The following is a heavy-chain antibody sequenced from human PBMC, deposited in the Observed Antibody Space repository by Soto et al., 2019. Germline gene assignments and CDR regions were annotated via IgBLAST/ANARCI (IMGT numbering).Heavy chain of an antibody. CDR3: ARTRSFTLGFYYDGMDV. Sequence: PGESLKISCRCSGYTISNFWIAWVRHLPGKGLEWMGIIYPGDHETRYSPSFHGKVTISADKSINTAYLQWSSLEASDSAFYYCARTRSFTLGFYYDGMDVWGQGTTVTVSS. D-gene: IGHD6-6*01. CDR1: GYTISNFW. J-gene: IGHJ6*02. V-gene: IGHV5-51*01. CDR2: IYPGDHET.